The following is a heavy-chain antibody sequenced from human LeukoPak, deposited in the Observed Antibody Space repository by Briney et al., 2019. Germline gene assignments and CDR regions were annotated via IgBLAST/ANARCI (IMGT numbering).Heavy chain of an antibody. CDR3: ATLMLTEGNYYFDY. Sequence: KSGESLKISCKGSGYSFTSYWIGWVRQMPGKGLEWMGIFYPGDSDTRYSPSFQGQVTISADKSISTAYLQWSSLKASDTAMYYCATLMLTEGNYYFDYWGQGTLVTVSS. D-gene: IGHD3-16*01. V-gene: IGHV5-51*01. CDR1: GYSFTSYW. CDR2: FYPGDSDT. J-gene: IGHJ4*02.